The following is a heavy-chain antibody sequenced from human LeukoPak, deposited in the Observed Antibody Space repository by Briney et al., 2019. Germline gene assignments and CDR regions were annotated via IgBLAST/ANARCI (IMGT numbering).Heavy chain of an antibody. CDR1: GYSFTSNW. D-gene: IGHD1-1*01. Sequence: GESLKISCKGSGYSFTSNWISWVRQMPGKGLEWMGRIDPSDSYTNYSPSFQGHVTISADKSISTAYLQWSSLKASDTAMYYCARQPEGTWFDPWSQGTLVTVSS. CDR2: IDPSDSYT. CDR3: ARQPEGTWFDP. V-gene: IGHV5-10-1*01. J-gene: IGHJ5*02.